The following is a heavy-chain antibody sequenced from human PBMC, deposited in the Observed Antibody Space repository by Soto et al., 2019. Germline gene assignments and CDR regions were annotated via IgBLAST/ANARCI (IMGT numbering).Heavy chain of an antibody. V-gene: IGHV1-18*01. CDR1: GYTFTSYG. Sequence: QVQLVQSGAEVKKPGASVKVSCKASGYTFTSYGISWVRQAPGQGLEWMGWISAYNGNTNYAQKLQGRVTMTTDTSTSTAYMGLRSLRSDDTAVYYCARVFGRGGFLEWLPKYNWFDPWGQGTLVTVSS. D-gene: IGHD3-3*01. CDR3: ARVFGRGGFLEWLPKYNWFDP. CDR2: ISAYNGNT. J-gene: IGHJ5*02.